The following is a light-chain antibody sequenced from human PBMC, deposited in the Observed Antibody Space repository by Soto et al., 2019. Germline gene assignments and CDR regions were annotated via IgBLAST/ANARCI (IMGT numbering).Light chain of an antibody. J-gene: IGKJ1*01. CDR2: GAS. CDR3: QQYGYSFWT. CDR1: QRITSAY. Sequence: EIVLTQSPGTLSLSPGERATLSCRVSQRITSAYLAWYQQKPGQAPRLLIYGASSRATGVPGRFSGSGSGTDYTLTISRLEPEDSAVYYCQQYGYSFWTFGQGTKVDI. V-gene: IGKV3-20*01.